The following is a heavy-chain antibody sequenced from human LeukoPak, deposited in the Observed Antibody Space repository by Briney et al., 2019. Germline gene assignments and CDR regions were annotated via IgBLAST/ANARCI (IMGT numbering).Heavy chain of an antibody. V-gene: IGHV3-30*04. CDR2: ISYDGSTK. D-gene: IGHD5-12*01. CDR3: ARDRPSMWIDY. CDR1: GFTFSSYA. Sequence: PGGSLRLSCAASGFTFSSYAIHWVRQAPGKGLEWVAVISYDGSTKYNADSVKGRFTISRDNSKNTLYLQMNSLRPEDTAVYYCARDRPSMWIDYWGQGTLVTVSS. J-gene: IGHJ4*02.